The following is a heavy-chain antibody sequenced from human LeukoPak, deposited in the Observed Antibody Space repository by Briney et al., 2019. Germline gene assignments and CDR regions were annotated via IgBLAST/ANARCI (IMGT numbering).Heavy chain of an antibody. CDR1: GYTFTSYG. CDR2: ISAYNGNT. D-gene: IGHD5-18*01. V-gene: IGHV1-18*01. Sequence: ASVKVTCKASGYTFTSYGISWVRQAPGQGLEWMGWISAYNGNTNYAQKLQGRVTMTTDTSTSTAYMELRSLRSDDTAMYYCARMVYSYGVDYWGQGTLVTVSS. J-gene: IGHJ4*02. CDR3: ARMVYSYGVDY.